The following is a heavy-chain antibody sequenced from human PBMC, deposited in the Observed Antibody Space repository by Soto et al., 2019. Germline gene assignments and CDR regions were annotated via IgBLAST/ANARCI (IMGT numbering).Heavy chain of an antibody. CDR1: GFTFSSYA. Sequence: GESLKISCAASGFTFSSYAMSWVRQAPGKGLEWVSAISGSGGSTYYADSVKGRFTISRDNSKNTLYLQMNSLRAEDTAVYYCAKVPTTVTTFYYFDYWGQGTLVTVSS. CDR2: ISGSGGST. J-gene: IGHJ4*02. CDR3: AKVPTTVTTFYYFDY. V-gene: IGHV3-23*01. D-gene: IGHD4-4*01.